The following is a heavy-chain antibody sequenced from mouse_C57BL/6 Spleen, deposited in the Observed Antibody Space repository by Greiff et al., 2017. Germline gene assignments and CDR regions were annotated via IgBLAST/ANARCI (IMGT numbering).Heavy chain of an antibody. D-gene: IGHD1-2*01. Sequence: EVKLMESEGGLVQPGRSMKLSCTASGFTFSDYYMAWVRQVPETGLEWVANINYDGSSTYYLDALKSRFIISRDNAKNILYLQMRSLKSEDTATYYCARDGYGYYFDYWGQGTTLTVSS. CDR1: GFTFSDYY. CDR3: ARDGYGYYFDY. V-gene: IGHV5-16*01. J-gene: IGHJ2*01. CDR2: INYDGSST.